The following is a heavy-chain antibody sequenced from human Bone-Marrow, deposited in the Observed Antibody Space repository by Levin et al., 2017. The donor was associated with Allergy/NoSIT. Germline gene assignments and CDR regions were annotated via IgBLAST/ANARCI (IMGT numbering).Heavy chain of an antibody. D-gene: IGHD2-2*01. V-gene: IGHV3-21*01. CDR3: AKDEGPFSSSFAFDC. Sequence: GESLKISCAASGFNFASYGMNWVRQAPGKGLEWVSSISGTGRHIYLADSLKGRFTISRDNAKNSLSLQMNNLRVEDTAVFYCAKDEGPFSSSFAFDCWGQGALVTASS. J-gene: IGHJ4*02. CDR1: GFNFASYG. CDR2: ISGTGRHI.